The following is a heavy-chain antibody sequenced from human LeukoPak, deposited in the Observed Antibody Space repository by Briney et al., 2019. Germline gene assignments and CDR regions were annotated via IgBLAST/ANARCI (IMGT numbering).Heavy chain of an antibody. CDR1: GFSFRRYD. D-gene: IGHD3-3*01. CDR3: AKDRQTITIFGVVNTPRANFDY. V-gene: IGHV3-30*02. CDR2: IRYDGSNK. Sequence: PGGSLRLSCAASGFSFRRYDIHWVRQAPGKGLEWVAFIRYDGSNKNYADSVKGRFTISRDNFMSTVYLQMNSLRAEDTAVYYCAKDRQTITIFGVVNTPRANFDYWGQGTLVTVSS. J-gene: IGHJ4*02.